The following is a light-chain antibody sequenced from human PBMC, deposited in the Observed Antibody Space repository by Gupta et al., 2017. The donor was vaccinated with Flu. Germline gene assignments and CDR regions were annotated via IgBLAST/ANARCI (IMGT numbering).Light chain of an antibody. CDR3: QSYDSSLSGYLL. V-gene: IGLV1-40*01. J-gene: IGLJ2*01. CDR1: SSNIGAGHD. CDR2: GDN. Sequence: QSVLTQPPSVSGAPGQRATISCTGSSSNIGAGHDVHWYQQLPGAAPKLLIYGDNDRPSGVPDRFSGSKSATSASLAITGLQAEDEADYYCQSYDSSLSGYLLFGGGTKLTVL.